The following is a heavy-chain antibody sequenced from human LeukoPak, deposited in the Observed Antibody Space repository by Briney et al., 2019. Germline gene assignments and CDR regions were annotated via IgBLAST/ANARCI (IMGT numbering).Heavy chain of an antibody. CDR1: GFNFGSYS. J-gene: IGHJ4*02. Sequence: TGGSLRLSCAASGFNFGSYSMTWVRQAPGKGLEWVSVMSADSATTFYADSVKGRFTIPRDNAKNTVFLQMSSLRAEDTALYYCARKSASGNYPLDYWGQGTLVTVSS. D-gene: IGHD3-10*01. CDR2: MSADSATT. V-gene: IGHV3-23*01. CDR3: ARKSASGNYPLDY.